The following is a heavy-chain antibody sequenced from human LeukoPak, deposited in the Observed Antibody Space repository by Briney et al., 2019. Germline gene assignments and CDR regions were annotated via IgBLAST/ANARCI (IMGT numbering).Heavy chain of an antibody. CDR1: GFTFSSYE. J-gene: IGHJ4*02. D-gene: IGHD3-10*01. V-gene: IGHV3-48*03. Sequence: PGGSLRLSCAASGFTFSSYEMNWVRQAPGKGLEWVSYISSSGSTIYYADSVKGRFTISRDNAKNSLYLQMNSLRAEDTAVYYCARAALLWFGELFPSDYWGQGTLVTVSS. CDR3: ARAALLWFGELFPSDY. CDR2: ISSSGSTI.